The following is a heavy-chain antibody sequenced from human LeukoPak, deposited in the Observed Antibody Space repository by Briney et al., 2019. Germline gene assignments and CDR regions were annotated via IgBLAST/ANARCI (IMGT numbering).Heavy chain of an antibody. CDR2: INIDSITV. CDR1: GFPLSSYS. V-gene: IGHV3-48*01. J-gene: IGHJ4*02. Sequence: PGGSLRLSCAASGFPLSSYSINWVRQAPGKGLEWVSYINIDSITVNYADSVRGRFTISKDNAKNSLHLHMNSLRADDTAVYYSSTAKFDNWGRGTLVTVSS. CDR3: STAKFDN.